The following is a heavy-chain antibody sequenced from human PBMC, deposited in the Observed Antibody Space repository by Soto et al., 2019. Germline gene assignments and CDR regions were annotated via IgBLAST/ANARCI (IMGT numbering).Heavy chain of an antibody. J-gene: IGHJ5*02. CDR2: IYTSGSP. CDR3: ARDSPTYYYDSSGYHGENWFDP. Sequence: SETLSLTCTVSGGSISSYYWSWIRQPAGKGLEWIGRIYTSGSPNYNPSLKSRVTMSVDTSKNQFSLKLSSVTAADTAVYYCARDSPTYYYDSSGYHGENWFDPWGQGTLVTVSS. CDR1: GGSISSYY. D-gene: IGHD3-22*01. V-gene: IGHV4-4*07.